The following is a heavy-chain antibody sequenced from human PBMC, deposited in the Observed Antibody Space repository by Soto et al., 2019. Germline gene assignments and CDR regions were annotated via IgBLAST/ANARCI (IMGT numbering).Heavy chain of an antibody. V-gene: IGHV4-31*03. J-gene: IGHJ6*03. CDR3: ARVLFDDVSRPPPYYYYYYMDV. Sequence: QVQLQESGPGLVKPSQTLSLTCTVSGGSISSGGYYWSWIRQHPGKGLEWIGYIYYSGSTYYNPSLKSRVTISVETSKNHYSLKLRSVTAADTAVYYCARVLFDDVSRPPPYYYYYYMDVWGKGTTVTVSS. D-gene: IGHD2-8*01. CDR1: GGSISSGGYY. CDR2: IYYSGST.